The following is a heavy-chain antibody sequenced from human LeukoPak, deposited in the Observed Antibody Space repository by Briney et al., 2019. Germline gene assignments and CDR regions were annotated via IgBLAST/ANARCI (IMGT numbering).Heavy chain of an antibody. D-gene: IGHD6-19*01. V-gene: IGHV4-4*09. J-gene: IGHJ3*02. Sequence: SETLSLTCTVSGGSISHYYWSWIRQPPGKGLEWIGNIYTSGNTNYNPSLKSRVAISVDTSKNQFSLKLNSVTAADTAVYYCARPYSSGWSGAFDIWGQGTMVTVSS. CDR2: IYTSGNT. CDR1: GGSISHYY. CDR3: ARPYSSGWSGAFDI.